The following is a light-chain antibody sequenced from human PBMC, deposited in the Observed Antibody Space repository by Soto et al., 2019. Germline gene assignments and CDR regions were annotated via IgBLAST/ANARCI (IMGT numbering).Light chain of an antibody. Sequence: NFMLTQPQSVSESPGRTVTISCTGSGGSIASNFVQWFQQRPGSAPTTVIYRDKQRPSWMPARFSGSIDSSSNSASLTIAGLETEDEDEYCLQSFDNNSDWVFGGGTKLTVL. CDR1: GGSIASNF. V-gene: IGLV6-57*02. CDR2: RDK. J-gene: IGLJ3*02. CDR3: QSFDNNSDWV.